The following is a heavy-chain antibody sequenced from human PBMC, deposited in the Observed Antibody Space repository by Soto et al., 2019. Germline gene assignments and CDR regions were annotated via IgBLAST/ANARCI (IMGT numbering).Heavy chain of an antibody. CDR1: GFTFSSYS. D-gene: IGHD1-26*01. Sequence: QVQLVESGGGVGQPGRSLRVSCAASGFTFSSYSMHWVRQAPGKGLEWVAVISYDGSNKYYADSVKGRVTISRDNSENTLYLQMNSLRTEDTAVYYCARGLQGGSQRGYFDYWGQGTLVTVSS. V-gene: IGHV3-30-3*01. J-gene: IGHJ4*02. CDR3: ARGLQGGSQRGYFDY. CDR2: ISYDGSNK.